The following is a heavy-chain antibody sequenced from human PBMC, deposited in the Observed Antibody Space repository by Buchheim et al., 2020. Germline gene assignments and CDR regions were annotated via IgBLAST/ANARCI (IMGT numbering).Heavy chain of an antibody. CDR2: IYHRGST. CDR1: GGSISSSNW. Sequence: QVQLQESGPGLVKPSGTLSPTCAVSGGSISSSNWWSWVRQPPGKGLEWIGEIYHRGSTNHNPSLKSRVIISVDKSKNHFSLRLNSVTAADTAVYYCATYSQVQVAHDYWGQGTL. V-gene: IGHV4-4*02. D-gene: IGHD5-12*01. CDR3: ATYSQVQVAHDY. J-gene: IGHJ4*02.